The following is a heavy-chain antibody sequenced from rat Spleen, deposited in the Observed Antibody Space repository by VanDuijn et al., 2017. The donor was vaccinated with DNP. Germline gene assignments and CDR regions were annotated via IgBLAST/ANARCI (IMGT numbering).Heavy chain of an antibody. J-gene: IGHJ4*01. Sequence: EVQLVESGGGLVQPGRSLKLSCTVSGITFSDHNMAWVRQAPGKGLEWVASITNTGGSSYYVDSVKGRFSLSRDNAKSTLYLQMDSLRSEDTATYYCAGRPPPTRGPFDYWGQGASVTVSS. CDR1: GITFSDHN. CDR2: ITNTGGSS. D-gene: IGHD1-4*01. CDR3: AGRPPPTRGPFDY. V-gene: IGHV5-7*01.